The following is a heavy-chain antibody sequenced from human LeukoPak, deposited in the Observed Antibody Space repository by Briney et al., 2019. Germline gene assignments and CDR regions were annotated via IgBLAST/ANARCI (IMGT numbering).Heavy chain of an antibody. J-gene: IGHJ6*02. V-gene: IGHV1-18*01. Sequence: ASVKVSCTASGYTFTSYGISWVRQAPGQGLEWMGWISAYNGNTNYAQKLQGRVTMTTDTSTSTAYMELRSLRSDDTAVYYCARDYFSGSGSYSHYYYYGMDVWGQGTTVTVSS. CDR2: ISAYNGNT. CDR3: ARDYFSGSGSYSHYYYYGMDV. CDR1: GYTFTSYG. D-gene: IGHD3-10*01.